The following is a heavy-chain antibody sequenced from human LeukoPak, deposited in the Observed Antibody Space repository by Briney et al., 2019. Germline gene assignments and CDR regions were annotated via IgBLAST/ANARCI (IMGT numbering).Heavy chain of an antibody. V-gene: IGHV1-69*13. CDR3: ARAGEMATIGSAFDI. Sequence: SVKVSCKASGGTFSSYAISWVRQAPGQGLEWMGGIIPIFGTANYAQKFQGRVTITADESTSTAYMELSSLRSEDTAVYYCARAGEMATIGSAFDIWGQGTMVTISS. D-gene: IGHD5-24*01. CDR2: IIPIFGTA. CDR1: GGTFSSYA. J-gene: IGHJ3*02.